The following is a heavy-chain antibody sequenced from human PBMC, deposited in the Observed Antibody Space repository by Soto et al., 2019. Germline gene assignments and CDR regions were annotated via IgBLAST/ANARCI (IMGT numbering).Heavy chain of an antibody. V-gene: IGHV3-33*01. CDR2: IWYDGSNK. J-gene: IGHJ4*02. CDR1: GFTFSSYG. Sequence: QVQLVESGGGVVQPGRSLRLSCAASGFTFSSYGMHWVRQAPGKGLEWVAVIWYDGSNKYYADSVKGRFTISRDNSKNTLYLQMHSLRAEDTAVYYCARAPVHDFFDYWGQGTLVTVSS. CDR3: ARAPVHDFFDY.